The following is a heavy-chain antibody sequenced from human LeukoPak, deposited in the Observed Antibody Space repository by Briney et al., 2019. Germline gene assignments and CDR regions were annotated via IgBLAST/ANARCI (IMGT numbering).Heavy chain of an antibody. CDR1: GDSISDYY. D-gene: IGHD3-22*01. CDR3: ARRISMMTPFYY. V-gene: IGHV4-59*01. CDR2: ISNSGKT. Sequence: SETLSLTCTVSGDSISDYYWSWIRQPPGKGLEWIGYISNSGKTNYNIPLKSLATISVDTSRNQFSLKLISVSAAATAVYYCARRISMMTPFYYWGQGTLVTVSS. J-gene: IGHJ4*02.